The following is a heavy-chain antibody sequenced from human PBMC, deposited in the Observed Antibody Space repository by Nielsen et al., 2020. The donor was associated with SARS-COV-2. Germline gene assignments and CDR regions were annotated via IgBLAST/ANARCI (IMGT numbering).Heavy chain of an antibody. D-gene: IGHD4-23*01. CDR1: GFTFDDYG. V-gene: IGHV3-20*01. J-gene: IGHJ4*02. CDR2: INWNGGSK. Sequence: GESLKISCAASGFTFDDYGMSWVRQAPGKGLEWVSGINWNGGSKGYADSVKGRFTISRDHAKNSLYLQMNSLRAEDTALYHGARDDYGCNSDYWGQGTLVTVSS. CDR3: ARDDYGCNSDY.